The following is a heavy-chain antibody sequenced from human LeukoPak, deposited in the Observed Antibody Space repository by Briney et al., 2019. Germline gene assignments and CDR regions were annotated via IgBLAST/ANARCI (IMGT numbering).Heavy chain of an antibody. CDR2: ISSDGSHK. Sequence: GRSLRLSCAASGFTFTSFGMHWVRQAPGKGLEWVAVISSDGSHKYYADSVKGRPTISRDNSKNTLYLRMSSPTTADTAVYYCAKDATENYYNFWSDGFDYWGQGILVTVSS. CDR3: AKDATENYYNFWSDGFDY. V-gene: IGHV3-30*18. CDR1: GFTFTSFG. J-gene: IGHJ4*02. D-gene: IGHD3-3*01.